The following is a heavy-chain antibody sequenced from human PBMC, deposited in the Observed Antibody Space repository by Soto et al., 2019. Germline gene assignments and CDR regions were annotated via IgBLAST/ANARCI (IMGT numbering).Heavy chain of an antibody. V-gene: IGHV4-34*01. J-gene: IGHJ3*02. D-gene: IGHD1-1*01. CDR3: ARVEGGTATTVVDAFDI. CDR1: GGFVTSGSYY. CDR2: MSHSGGT. Sequence: QVQLQQWGAGLLKPSETLSLTCAVYGGFVTSGSYYWSWIRQPPGKGLEWIGEMSHSGGTHFNPSLKSGVTISVYTSKNQFTLKMSSVTAADTALYYCARVEGGTATTVVDAFDIWGPGTMVTVSS.